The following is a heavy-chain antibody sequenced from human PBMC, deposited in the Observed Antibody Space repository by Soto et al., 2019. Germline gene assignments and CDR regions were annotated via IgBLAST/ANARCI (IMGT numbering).Heavy chain of an antibody. Sequence: GGSLRLSCAATGFTFNTYAMTWVRQAPGKGLEWVAAISASGGSTYYADSVKGRFTISRDISKNTLNLQMNGLRAEDTAIYYCAKDLSSGSYMRRFDLWGQGTLVTVSS. D-gene: IGHD1-26*01. J-gene: IGHJ5*02. CDR1: GFTFNTYA. V-gene: IGHV3-23*01. CDR3: AKDLSSGSYMRRFDL. CDR2: ISASGGST.